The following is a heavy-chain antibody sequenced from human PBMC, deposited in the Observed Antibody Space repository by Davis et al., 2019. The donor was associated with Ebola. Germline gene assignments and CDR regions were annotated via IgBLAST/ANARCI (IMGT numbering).Heavy chain of an antibody. V-gene: IGHV1-69*13. CDR2: IIPIFGTA. J-gene: IGHJ6*02. Sequence: SVKVSCKASGYTFTSYAISWVRQAPGQGLEWMGGIIPIFGTANYAQKFQGRVTITADESTSTAYMELNSLRSEDTAVYYCARDEGSYDFWSGYYTVDGMDVWGQGTTVTVSS. CDR3: ARDEGSYDFWSGYYTVDGMDV. D-gene: IGHD3-3*01. CDR1: GYTFTSYA.